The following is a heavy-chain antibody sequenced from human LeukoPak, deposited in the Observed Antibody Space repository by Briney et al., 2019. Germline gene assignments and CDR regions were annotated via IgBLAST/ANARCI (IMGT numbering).Heavy chain of an antibody. Sequence: GGSLRLSCAASGFTFDDYAMHWVRQAPGKGLEWVSGISWNSGSIGYADSVKGRFTISRDNAKNSLHLQMNSLRAEDTALYYCAKGLAARPASPLDYWGQGTLVTVSS. CDR1: GFTFDDYA. CDR2: ISWNSGSI. V-gene: IGHV3-9*01. D-gene: IGHD6-6*01. J-gene: IGHJ4*02. CDR3: AKGLAARPASPLDY.